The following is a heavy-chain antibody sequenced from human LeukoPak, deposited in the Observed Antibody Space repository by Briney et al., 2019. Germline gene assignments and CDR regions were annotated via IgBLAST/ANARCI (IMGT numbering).Heavy chain of an antibody. D-gene: IGHD5-12*01. Sequence: ASVKVSCKPSGYTFTGYYLHWVRQAPGQGLEWMGRIIPIFGTANYAQKFQGRVTITADKSTSTAYMELSSLRSEDTAVYYCARDPPYSGYDHEDYWGQGTLVTVSS. V-gene: IGHV1-69*06. CDR3: ARDPPYSGYDHEDY. CDR1: GYTFTGYY. CDR2: IIPIFGTA. J-gene: IGHJ4*02.